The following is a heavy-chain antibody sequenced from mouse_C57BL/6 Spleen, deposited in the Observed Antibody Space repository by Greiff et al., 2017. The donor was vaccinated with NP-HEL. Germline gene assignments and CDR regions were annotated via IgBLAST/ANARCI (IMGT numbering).Heavy chain of an antibody. J-gene: IGHJ4*01. Sequence: EAQLVESGGGLVKPGGSLKLSCAASGFTFSSYAMSWVRQTPEKRLEWVATISDGGSYTYYPDNVKGRFTISRDNAKNNLYLQMSHLKSEDTAMYYCARENFYAMDYWGQGTSVTVSS. V-gene: IGHV5-4*01. CDR1: GFTFSSYA. CDR3: ARENFYAMDY. CDR2: ISDGGSYT.